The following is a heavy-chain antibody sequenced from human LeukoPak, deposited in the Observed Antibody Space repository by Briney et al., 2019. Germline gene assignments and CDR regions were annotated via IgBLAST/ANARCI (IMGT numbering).Heavy chain of an antibody. CDR1: GYTFTSYG. CDR2: ISAYNGNT. D-gene: IGHD4-17*01. Sequence: ASVKVSCKASGYTFTSYGISWVRQAPGQGLEWMGWISAYNGNTNYARKLQGRVTMTTDTSTSTAYMELRSLRSDDTAVYYCARANVPRELDDMTTGPAGTWTGEYYFDYWGQGTLVTVSS. CDR3: ARANVPRELDDMTTGPAGTWTGEYYFDY. V-gene: IGHV1-18*04. J-gene: IGHJ4*02.